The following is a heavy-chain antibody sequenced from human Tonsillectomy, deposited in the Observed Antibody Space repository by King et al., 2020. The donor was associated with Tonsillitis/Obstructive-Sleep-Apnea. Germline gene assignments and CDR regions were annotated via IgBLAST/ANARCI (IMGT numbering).Heavy chain of an antibody. CDR3: AKVGAGYDYYYYMDV. CDR2: ISWNSGSI. V-gene: IGHV3-9*01. D-gene: IGHD3-16*01. CDR1: GFTFDDYA. Sequence: VQLVESGGGLVQPGRSLRLSCAASGFTFDDYAMHWARQAPGKGLEWVSGISWNSGSIGYADSVKGRFTISRDNAKNSLYLQMNSLRAEDTALYYCAKVGAGYDYYYYMDVWGKGTTVTVSS. J-gene: IGHJ6*03.